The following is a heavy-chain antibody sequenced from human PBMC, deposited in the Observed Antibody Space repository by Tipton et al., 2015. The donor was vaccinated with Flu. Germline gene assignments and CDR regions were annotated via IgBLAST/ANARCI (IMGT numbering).Heavy chain of an antibody. D-gene: IGHD3-3*01. CDR2: ISSSSSYI. CDR3: AREAIFGVVNNWFDP. J-gene: IGHJ5*02. Sequence: SLRLSCAASGFTFSSYAMSWVRQAPGKGLEWVSSISSSSSYIYYADSVKGRFTISRDNAKNSLYLQMNSLRAEDTAVYYCAREAIFGVVNNWFDPWGQGTLVTVSS. V-gene: IGHV3-21*01. CDR1: GFTFSSYA.